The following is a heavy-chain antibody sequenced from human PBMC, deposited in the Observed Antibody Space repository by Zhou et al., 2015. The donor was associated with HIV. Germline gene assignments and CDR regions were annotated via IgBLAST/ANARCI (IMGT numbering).Heavy chain of an antibody. CDR2: ITPMFETQ. V-gene: IGHV1-69*06. Sequence: LVQSGTEVRKPGSSVKVSCRATGGTFSGSDISWVRQAPGQGLEWMGSITPMFETQTYAERFRARLTITVDKSTSAAYMELSGLTSEDAAVYYCATEYLVGAIYAYDIWGQGTMVTVSS. J-gene: IGHJ3*02. D-gene: IGHD1-26*01. CDR3: ATEYLVGAIYAYDI. CDR1: GGTFSGSD.